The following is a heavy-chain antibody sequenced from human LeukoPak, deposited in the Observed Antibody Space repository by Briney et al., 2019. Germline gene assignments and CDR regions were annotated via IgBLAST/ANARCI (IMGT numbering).Heavy chain of an antibody. CDR2: LANDGGST. D-gene: IGHD1/OR15-1a*01. V-gene: IGHV3-23*01. CDR3: AKSHSVEQRGYFDY. J-gene: IGHJ4*02. CDR1: GFTFTTYA. Sequence: GGSLRLSCAASGFTFTTYAMSWVRQAPGKGLEWVSSLANDGGSTYYADSVKGWFTISRDNTRNTVYLQMNSLRAEDMAVYYCAKSHSVEQRGYFDYWGQGTLVPVSS.